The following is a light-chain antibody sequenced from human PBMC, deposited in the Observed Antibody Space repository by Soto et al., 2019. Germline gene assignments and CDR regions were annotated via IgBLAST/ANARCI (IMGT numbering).Light chain of an antibody. CDR3: CSYAGSSMFV. Sequence: QSALTQPASVSGSPGQSITISCTGSSSDVGPYNLVSWYQHHPGKAPKLMISEVVKRPSGVSNRFSGSKSGNTASLTISGLQAEDEADYYCCSYAGSSMFVFGGGTKFTVL. V-gene: IGLV2-23*02. J-gene: IGLJ2*01. CDR2: EVV. CDR1: SSDVGPYNL.